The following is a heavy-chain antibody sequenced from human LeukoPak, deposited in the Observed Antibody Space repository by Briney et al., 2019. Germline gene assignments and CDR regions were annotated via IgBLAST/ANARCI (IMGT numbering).Heavy chain of an antibody. CDR2: IYYSGST. D-gene: IGHD6-13*01. J-gene: IGHJ4*02. CDR1: GGSISSSSYY. Sequence: SETLSLTCTVSGGSISSSSYYWGWIRQPPGKGLEWIGSIYYSGSTTCNPSLKSRVTISVDTTKNQFSLKLSSVTAADTAVYYCARDTSSSWGFNYWGQGALVTVSS. V-gene: IGHV4-39*07. CDR3: ARDTSSSWGFNY.